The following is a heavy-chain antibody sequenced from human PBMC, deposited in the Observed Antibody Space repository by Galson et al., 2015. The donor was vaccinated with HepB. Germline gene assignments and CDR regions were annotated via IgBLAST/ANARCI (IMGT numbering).Heavy chain of an antibody. D-gene: IGHD3-9*01. J-gene: IGHJ4*02. CDR1: GFTFSHYG. CDR3: AKGYDSTGYYSFDY. V-gene: IGHV3-30*18. CDR2: VSYDGNLD. Sequence: SLRLSCAASGFTFSHYGMHWVRQAPGKGLEWVTVVSYDGNLDHYAESVKGRFTFSRDNSRNTLYLQMNSLRAKDTAVYFCAKGYDSTGYYSFDYWGQGTLVTVSA.